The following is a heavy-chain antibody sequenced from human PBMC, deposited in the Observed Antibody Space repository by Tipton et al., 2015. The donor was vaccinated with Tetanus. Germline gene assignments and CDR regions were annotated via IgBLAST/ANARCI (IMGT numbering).Heavy chain of an antibody. V-gene: IGHV4-31*03. D-gene: IGHD3-22*01. CDR3: ARSFFDGSGYKIDN. CDR2: IYYTELT. Sequence: TLSLTCTVSGASINAGGYLWTWVRQHPGKGLEWIGNIYYTELTSYTPSLNSRVSISVDTSKNQFSLRLTSVTAADTAVVFCARSFFDGSGYKIDNWGQGTLVTVSS. CDR1: GASINAGGYL. J-gene: IGHJ4*02.